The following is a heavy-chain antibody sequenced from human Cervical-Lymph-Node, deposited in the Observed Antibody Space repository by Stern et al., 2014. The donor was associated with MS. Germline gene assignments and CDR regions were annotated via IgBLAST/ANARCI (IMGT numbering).Heavy chain of an antibody. J-gene: IGHJ5*02. CDR3: ARALRSFDP. Sequence: VQLEESGPGLVKPSQTLSLTCTVSGGSISSGVYYWSWIRQVPGKGLEWIGYISKSGTTYFNPSLQSRLSMSVDTSKNQFSLNLNSVTAADTAVYYCARALRSFDPWGQGTVVTVSS. D-gene: IGHD2-15*01. CDR2: ISKSGTT. V-gene: IGHV4-31*03. CDR1: GGSISSGVYY.